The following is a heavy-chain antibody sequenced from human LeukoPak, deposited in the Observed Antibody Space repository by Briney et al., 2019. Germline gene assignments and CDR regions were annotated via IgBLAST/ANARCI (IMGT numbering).Heavy chain of an antibody. Sequence: GRSLRLSCAASGFTFNSYGMHWVRQAPGKGLEWVAVIWYDGSNKYYADSVKGRFTISRDNSKNTLYLQMNSLRAEDTAVYYCARDGHYYDNSGYYPDYWGQGTLVTVSS. J-gene: IGHJ4*02. CDR1: GFTFNSYG. CDR3: ARDGHYYDNSGYYPDY. D-gene: IGHD3-22*01. CDR2: IWYDGSNK. V-gene: IGHV3-33*01.